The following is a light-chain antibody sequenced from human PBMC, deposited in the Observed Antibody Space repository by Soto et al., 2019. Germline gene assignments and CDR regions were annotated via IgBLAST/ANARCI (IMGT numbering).Light chain of an antibody. CDR2: GIS. CDR3: QQHGQWPIT. J-gene: IGKJ5*01. CDR1: QSVSSY. Sequence: EIVLTQSPATLSLSPGERATLFCRASQSVSSYFAWYQQKPGQAPRLLIYGISKRATDIPDRFSGSGSGTEFTLTISSLQPEDFATYYCQQHGQWPITFGQGTRLEIK. V-gene: IGKV3-11*01.